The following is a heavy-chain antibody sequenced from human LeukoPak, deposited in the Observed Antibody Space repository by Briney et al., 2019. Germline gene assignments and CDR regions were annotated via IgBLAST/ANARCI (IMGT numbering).Heavy chain of an antibody. CDR3: ARSQTVVVAATSGY. J-gene: IGHJ4*02. V-gene: IGHV3-15*01. CDR1: GFSFRNAW. CDR2: IKRKTDGGTA. D-gene: IGHD2-15*01. Sequence: GGPLRPSCAASGFSFRNAWMSWVRQAPGKGLGWVGRIKRKTDGGTADCAAPVKGRFAISRDDSKDTLFLQMNSLRAEDTAVYYCARSQTVVVAATSGYWGQGTLVTVSS.